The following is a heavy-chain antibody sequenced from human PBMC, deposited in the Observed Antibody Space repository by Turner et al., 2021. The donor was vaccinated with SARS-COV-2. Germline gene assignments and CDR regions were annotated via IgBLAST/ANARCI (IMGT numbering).Heavy chain of an antibody. CDR2: ISYDGSNK. Sequence: QVQLVESGGGVAQPGRSLRLSCAASGFTFSSYGMHWVRQAPGKGLEWVAVISYDGSNKYYADSVKGRFTISRDISKSTLYLQMNSLRAEDTAVYYCAKVVSPYCSGGSCYSSPADYWGQGTLVTVSS. CDR3: AKVVSPYCSGGSCYSSPADY. J-gene: IGHJ4*02. CDR1: GFTFSSYG. V-gene: IGHV3-30*18. D-gene: IGHD2-15*01.